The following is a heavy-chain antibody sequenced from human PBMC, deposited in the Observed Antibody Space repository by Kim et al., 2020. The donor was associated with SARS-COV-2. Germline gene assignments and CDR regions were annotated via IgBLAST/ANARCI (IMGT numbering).Heavy chain of an antibody. CDR3: AKGPWYYYDSSGYYGGAFDY. J-gene: IGHJ4*02. CDR2: ISYDGSNK. D-gene: IGHD3-22*01. Sequence: GGSLRLSCAASGFTFSSYGMHWVRQAPGKGLEWVAVISYDGSNKYYADSVKGRFTISRDNSKNTLYLQMNSLRAEDTAVYYCAKGPWYYYDSSGYYGGAFDYWGQGTLVTVSS. V-gene: IGHV3-30*18. CDR1: GFTFSSYG.